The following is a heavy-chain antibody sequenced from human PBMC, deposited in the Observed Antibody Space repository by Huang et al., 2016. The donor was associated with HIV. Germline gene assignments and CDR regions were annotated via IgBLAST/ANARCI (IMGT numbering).Heavy chain of an antibody. V-gene: IGHV4-59*11. Sequence: QVQLQESGPGLVKPSETLSLTCTVSGGSISSHYWSWIRQPPGKGLEWIGSIYYSGSTNYNPSLKSRVTISVDTSKNQFSLKLSSVTAADTAVYYCARGGVGVVAAKSLGFDYWGQGTLVTVSS. D-gene: IGHD2-15*01. CDR2: IYYSGST. CDR3: ARGGVGVVAAKSLGFDY. CDR1: GGSISSHY. J-gene: IGHJ4*02.